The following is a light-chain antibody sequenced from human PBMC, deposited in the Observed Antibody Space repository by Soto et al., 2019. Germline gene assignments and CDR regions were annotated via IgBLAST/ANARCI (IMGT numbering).Light chain of an antibody. CDR3: EQYGSSPRT. Sequence: EIVLTQSPGTLSLSPGERATLSCRASQSVSSNYFAWYQQKPGQAPRLLIYGVSSSATGIPDKFSGSGSGTDFTLTISRLEPEDFAVYYCEQYGSSPRTFGQGTKVDIK. J-gene: IGKJ1*01. V-gene: IGKV3-20*01. CDR1: QSVSSNY. CDR2: GVS.